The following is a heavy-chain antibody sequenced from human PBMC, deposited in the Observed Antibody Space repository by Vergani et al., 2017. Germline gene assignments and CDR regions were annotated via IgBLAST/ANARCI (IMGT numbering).Heavy chain of an antibody. CDR2: ISYDGSNK. V-gene: IGHV3-30*18. J-gene: IGHJ6*03. Sequence: QVQLVESGGGVVQRGGSLRLSCAASGFTFSSYGMHWVRQAPGKGLEWVAVISYDGSNKYYADSVKGRFTISRDNSKNTLYLQMNSLRAEDTAVYYCAKAGIAVAGTGYYYYMDVWGKGTTVTVSS. D-gene: IGHD6-19*01. CDR1: GFTFSSYG. CDR3: AKAGIAVAGTGYYYYMDV.